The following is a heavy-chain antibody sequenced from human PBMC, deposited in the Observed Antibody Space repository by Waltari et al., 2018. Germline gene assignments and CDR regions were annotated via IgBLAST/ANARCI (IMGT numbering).Heavy chain of an antibody. Sequence: QVQLQQWGAGLLKPSETLSLTCVVYGRCFSGYYWSWIRQPPGKGLEWIGEINHSGSTNYNASLKSRVTILGDTSKNQFSLKLSSVSAADTAVYYCARGQWQPRFDPWGQGTLVTVSS. CDR3: ARGQWQPRFDP. J-gene: IGHJ5*02. V-gene: IGHV4-34*01. D-gene: IGHD6-19*01. CDR2: INHSGST. CDR1: GRCFSGYY.